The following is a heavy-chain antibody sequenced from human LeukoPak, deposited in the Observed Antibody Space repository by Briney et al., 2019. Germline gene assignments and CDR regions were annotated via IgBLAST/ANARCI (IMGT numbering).Heavy chain of an antibody. CDR3: ARDGYGDYLLDY. CDR1: GGSFSGYY. Sequence: SETLSLTCAVYGGSFSGYYWSWIRQPPGKGLEWIGEINHSGSTNYNPSLKSRVTISVDTSKNQFSLKLSSVTAADTAVYYCARDGYGDYLLDYWGQGTLVTVSS. J-gene: IGHJ4*02. D-gene: IGHD4-17*01. CDR2: INHSGST. V-gene: IGHV4-34*01.